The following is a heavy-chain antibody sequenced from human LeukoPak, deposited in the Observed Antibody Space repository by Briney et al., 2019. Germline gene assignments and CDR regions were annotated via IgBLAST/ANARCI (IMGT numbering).Heavy chain of an antibody. CDR2: INIDGSGT. CDR3: ARVRPGYYYMDV. D-gene: IGHD7-27*01. Sequence: GGSLILSCAASGFTFSSFWMHWVRQAPGKGLVWVSRINIDGSGTTYADSVKGRFTISRDNAKNTLYLQMNSLRVEDTAVYYCARVRPGYYYMDVSGKGATLTVSS. J-gene: IGHJ6*03. CDR1: GFTFSSFW. V-gene: IGHV3-74*01.